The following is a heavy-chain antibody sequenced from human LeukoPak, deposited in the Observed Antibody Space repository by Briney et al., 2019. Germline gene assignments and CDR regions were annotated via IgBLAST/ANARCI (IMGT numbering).Heavy chain of an antibody. D-gene: IGHD3-22*01. CDR3: AKSRSADSSGSADW. V-gene: IGHV3-23*01. J-gene: IGHJ4*02. CDR1: GFTFSSYA. CDR2: INDSGGST. Sequence: GGSLRLSCPASGFTFSSYAMSWVRQAPGKGLEWVSGINDSGGSTYYADSVKGRFTISRDNSKNTLFLQVNSLRAEDTAVYYCAKSRSADSSGSADWWGEGSLVTV.